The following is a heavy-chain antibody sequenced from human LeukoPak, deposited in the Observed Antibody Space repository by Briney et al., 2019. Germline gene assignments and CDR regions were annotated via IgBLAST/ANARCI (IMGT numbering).Heavy chain of an antibody. CDR3: ARVYSGYENFDY. Sequence: ASVKVSCKAAGYTFTGYYLHWMRQAPGQGLEWMRWINPNSGGTQYAQRFQGRVTMTRDTSITTAYMELSSLTSDDTAVHYCARVYSGYENFDYWGQGTLVTVSS. J-gene: IGHJ4*02. D-gene: IGHD5-12*01. V-gene: IGHV1-2*02. CDR1: GYTFTGYY. CDR2: INPNSGGT.